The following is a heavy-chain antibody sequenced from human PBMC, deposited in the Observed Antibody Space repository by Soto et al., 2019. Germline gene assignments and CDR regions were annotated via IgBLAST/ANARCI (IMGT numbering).Heavy chain of an antibody. J-gene: IGHJ4*02. CDR2: ISSTTNYI. Sequence: AGGSLRLSCAASGFTFTRYSMNWVRQAPGKGLEWVSSISSTTNYIYYGDSMKGRFTITRDNAKNSLYLEMNSLRAEDTAVYYCARESEDLTSNFDYWGQGTLVTVSS. CDR1: GFTFTRYS. CDR3: ARESEDLTSNFDY. V-gene: IGHV3-21*06.